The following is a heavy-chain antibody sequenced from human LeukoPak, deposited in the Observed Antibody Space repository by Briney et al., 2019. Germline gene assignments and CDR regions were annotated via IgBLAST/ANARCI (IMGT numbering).Heavy chain of an antibody. D-gene: IGHD2-2*01. CDR3: ARGYCSSTSCYAGGVYNWFDP. Sequence: SQTLSLTCTVSGGSISSGDYYWSWIRQPPGKGLEWIGYIYCSGSTYYNPSLKSRVTISVDTSKNQFSLKLSSVTAADTAVYYCARGYCSSTSCYAGGVYNWFDPWGQGTLVTVSS. CDR1: GGSISSGDYY. V-gene: IGHV4-30-4*01. CDR2: IYCSGST. J-gene: IGHJ5*02.